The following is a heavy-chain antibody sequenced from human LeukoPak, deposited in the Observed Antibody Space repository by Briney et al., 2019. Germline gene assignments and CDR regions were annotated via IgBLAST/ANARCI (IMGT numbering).Heavy chain of an antibody. D-gene: IGHD5-18*01. CDR2: IHFSGST. Sequence: SETLSLTCTVSGGSISSYYWSWIRQPPGKGLEWIGYIHFSGSTNYNPSLKSRVTVSDDKSKNQFSLKLSSVTAADTAVYYCARDGPGYSFGRYFDYWGQGALVTVSS. CDR1: GGSISSYY. CDR3: ARDGPGYSFGRYFDY. J-gene: IGHJ4*02. V-gene: IGHV4-59*12.